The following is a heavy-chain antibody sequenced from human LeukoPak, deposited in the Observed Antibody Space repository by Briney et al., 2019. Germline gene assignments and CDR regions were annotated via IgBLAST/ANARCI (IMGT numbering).Heavy chain of an antibody. CDR2: ISSSGSTI. Sequence: PGGSLRLSCAASGFTFSSYEMNWVRQAPGKGLEWVSYISSSGSTIYYADSVKGRFTISRDNAKNSLHLQMNSLRDEDTAVYYCARDPGNFDYWGQGTLVTVSS. CDR3: ARDPGNFDY. J-gene: IGHJ4*02. V-gene: IGHV3-48*03. CDR1: GFTFSSYE. D-gene: IGHD6-13*01.